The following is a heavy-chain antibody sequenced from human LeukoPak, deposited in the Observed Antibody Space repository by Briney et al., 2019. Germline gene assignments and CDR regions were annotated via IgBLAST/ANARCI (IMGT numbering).Heavy chain of an antibody. D-gene: IGHD6-19*01. V-gene: IGHV1-69*05. CDR2: IIPIFGTA. J-gene: IGHJ4*02. Sequence: ASVKVSCKASGYSFTAQYMHWVRQAPGQGLEWMGGIIPIFGTANYAQKFQGRVTITTDESTSTAYMELSSLRSEDTAVYYCARGRSGGRFFIAVAGYFDYWGQGTLVTVSS. CDR1: GYSFTAQY. CDR3: ARGRSGGRFFIAVAGYFDY.